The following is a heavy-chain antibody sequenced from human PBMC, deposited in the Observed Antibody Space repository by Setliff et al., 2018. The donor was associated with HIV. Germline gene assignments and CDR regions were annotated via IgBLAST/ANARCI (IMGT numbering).Heavy chain of an antibody. CDR1: GGTFSSYA. V-gene: IGHV1-69*13. D-gene: IGHD6-13*01. CDR3: ARPIRAAAGNDAFHV. J-gene: IGHJ3*01. Sequence: SVKVSCKTSGGTFSSYAISWVRQAPGQGLEWMGGITPMFDAPNYDQKFQGRVTITADESTSTAYMELSSLRSEDSAVYFCARPIRAAAGNDAFHVWGQGTMVTVSS. CDR2: ITPMFDAP.